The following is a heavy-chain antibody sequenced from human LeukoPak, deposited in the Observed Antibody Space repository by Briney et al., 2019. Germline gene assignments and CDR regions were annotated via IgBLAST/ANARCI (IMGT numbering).Heavy chain of an antibody. J-gene: IGHJ4*02. V-gene: IGHV3-23*01. CDR2: ISGSGGRT. CDR3: AKDPVFSY. D-gene: IGHD3-3*01. CDR1: GFAFSSYA. Sequence: PGGSLRLSCAASGFAFSSYAMTWVRQAPGKGLEWVSAISGSGGRTHYADSVKGRFTISRDNSKNTLYLQLNSLRAEDTAVYYCAKDPVFSYWGQGTLVTVSS.